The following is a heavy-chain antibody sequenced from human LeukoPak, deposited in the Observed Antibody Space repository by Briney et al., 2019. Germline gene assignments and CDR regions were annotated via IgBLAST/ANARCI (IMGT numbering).Heavy chain of an antibody. CDR2: IIPVFGAT. CDR3: ARVPPYCSTTTCCAPFDY. Sequence: SVKVSCKASGGTFSSYAISWVRQAPGQGLEWMGGIIPVFGATTFAENFQDRVTITADESTGTVYMELSSLKSDDTAVYYCARVPPYCSTTTCCAPFDYWGQGTLVTVSS. CDR1: GGTFSSYA. J-gene: IGHJ4*02. V-gene: IGHV1-69*01. D-gene: IGHD2-2*01.